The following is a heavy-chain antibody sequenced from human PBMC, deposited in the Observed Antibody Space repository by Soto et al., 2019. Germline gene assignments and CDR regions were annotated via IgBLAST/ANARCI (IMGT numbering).Heavy chain of an antibody. D-gene: IGHD6-13*01. V-gene: IGHV3-30-3*01. Sequence: QVQLVESGGGVVQPGRCLRLSCAASGFTFSTHAMHWVRQAPGKGLECVAIVSFDGSNKYYADSVKGRFTISRDNSKNTLYLQMSGLTPEDTAFYYCARDQTGITTAGGGRIDRWGQGTLVTVSS. CDR3: ARDQTGITTAGGGRIDR. CDR1: GFTFSTHA. CDR2: VSFDGSNK. J-gene: IGHJ5*02.